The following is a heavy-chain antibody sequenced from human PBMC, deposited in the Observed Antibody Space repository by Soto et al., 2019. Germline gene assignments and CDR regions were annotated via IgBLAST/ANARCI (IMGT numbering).Heavy chain of an antibody. CDR1: GYTFTSYG. CDR2: ISASNGNT. CDR3: ARGPFDLDLVVVPAAYYYYGMDV. V-gene: IGHV1-18*01. D-gene: IGHD2-2*01. Sequence: QVQLVQSGAEVKKPGASVKVSCKASGYTFTSYGISWVRQAPGQGLEWMGWISASNGNTNYAQKLQGRVTMTTDTSTSTAYMEQRRLRSDDTAVYYCARGPFDLDLVVVPAAYYYYGMDVWGQGTTGTVAS. J-gene: IGHJ6*02.